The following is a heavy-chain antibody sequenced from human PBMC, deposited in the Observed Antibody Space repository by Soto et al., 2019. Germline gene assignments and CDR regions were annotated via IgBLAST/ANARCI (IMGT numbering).Heavy chain of an antibody. CDR2: VPHAGNT. V-gene: IGHV4-39*02. CDR3: ARPFAAQTVVAFDL. CDR1: GDSVTSGRYY. J-gene: IGHJ4*02. Sequence: QVQLQESGPGLVNPSETLSLTCTVSGDSVTSGRYYWGWVRQAPGKGLEWIGSVPHAGNTYYNPSLKRRVTLLLDTPKNHFSLSLSSVTAADTAVYYCARPFAAQTVVAFDLWRQGLLVTVSS. D-gene: IGHD3-22*01.